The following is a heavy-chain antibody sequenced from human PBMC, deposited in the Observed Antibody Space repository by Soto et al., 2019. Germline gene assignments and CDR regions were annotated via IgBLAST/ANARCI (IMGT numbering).Heavy chain of an antibody. Sequence: QLQLQESGPGLVKPSETLSLTCTVSGGSVSSSSYYWGWVRQPPGKGLEWIGSVYYSGSTYYNPSLERRVTISVDKSKNQFSLKLMSVSAADTAVYYCGRLEGLATISYYFDYWGQGALVTVSS. CDR2: VYYSGST. J-gene: IGHJ4*02. V-gene: IGHV4-39*01. CDR1: GGSVSSSSYY. D-gene: IGHD3-9*01. CDR3: GRLEGLATISYYFDY.